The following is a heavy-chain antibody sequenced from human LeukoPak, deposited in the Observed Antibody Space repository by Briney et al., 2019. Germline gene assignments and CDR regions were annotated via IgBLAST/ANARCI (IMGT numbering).Heavy chain of an antibody. CDR1: GYSFTSYW. J-gene: IGHJ4*02. D-gene: IGHD3-22*01. CDR3: ASDHYYDSSASFGY. V-gene: IGHV5-51*01. CDR2: IYPGDSDI. Sequence: GESLKISCKGSGYSFTSYWIAWVRQMPGKGLEWVGIIYPGDSDIRYSPSFQGQVTISADKSISTAYLQWSSLKASDTAMYYCASDHYYDSSASFGYWGQGTLVTVSS.